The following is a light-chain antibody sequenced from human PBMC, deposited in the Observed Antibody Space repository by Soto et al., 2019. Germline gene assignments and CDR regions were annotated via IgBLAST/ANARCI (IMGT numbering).Light chain of an antibody. Sequence: DIQLTQSPSFLSASVGDRFTMTCRASQGVSTYLAWYQQKPGKAPKLLIYGASTLQSGVPSRFSGSGSGTEFALAISSLQPEDFATYYCQQLITYPQTFGQGTKVDIK. CDR1: QGVSTY. J-gene: IGKJ1*01. CDR2: GAS. V-gene: IGKV1-9*01. CDR3: QQLITYPQT.